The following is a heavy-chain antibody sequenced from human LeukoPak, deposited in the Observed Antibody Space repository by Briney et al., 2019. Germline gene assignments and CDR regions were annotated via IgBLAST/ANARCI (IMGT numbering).Heavy chain of an antibody. J-gene: IGHJ5*02. D-gene: IGHD6-19*01. CDR3: ARGEIAVAGMSA. Sequence: SQTLSLTCAVYGGSFSGYYWSWIRQPPGKGLEWIGEINHSGSTNYNPSLKSRVTISVDTSKNQFSLKLSSVTAADTAVYYCARGEIAVAGMSAWGQGTLVTVSS. V-gene: IGHV4-34*01. CDR2: INHSGST. CDR1: GGSFSGYY.